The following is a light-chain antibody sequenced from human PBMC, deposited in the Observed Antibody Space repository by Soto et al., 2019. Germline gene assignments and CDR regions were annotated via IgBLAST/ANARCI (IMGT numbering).Light chain of an antibody. CDR3: QSGDSSAPGV. CDR2: EDT. V-gene: IGLV3-25*02. J-gene: IGLJ2*01. CDR1: ALPKQY. Sequence: SYELTQPPSVSVPPGQTARITCSGDALPKQYAYWYQQTPGQAPVLVIYEDTKRPSGIPERFSGSSSGTTVTLTISGVQAEDEADYYCQSGDSSAPGVFGGGTKLTVL.